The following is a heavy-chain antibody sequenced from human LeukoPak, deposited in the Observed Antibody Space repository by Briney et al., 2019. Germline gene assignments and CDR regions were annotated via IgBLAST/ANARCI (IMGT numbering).Heavy chain of an antibody. CDR2: INSDGSEG. D-gene: IGHD6-6*01. Sequence: GGSLRLSCAISGFTLSGCWMSWSRQAPGKGLEWVASINSDGSEGYYADVVKGRFTISRDNAKNSLYLQINSLRAEDTAVYYCARSSYSSSSSVWGQGTMVTVSS. CDR1: GFTLSGCW. CDR3: ARSSYSSSSSV. J-gene: IGHJ3*01. V-gene: IGHV3-7*03.